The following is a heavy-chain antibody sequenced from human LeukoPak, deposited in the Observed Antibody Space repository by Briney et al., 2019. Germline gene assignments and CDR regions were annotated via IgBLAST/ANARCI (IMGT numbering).Heavy chain of an antibody. Sequence: GGSLRLSCAASGFTFSSYSMNWVRQAPGKGLEWVSSISSSSSYIYYADSVKGRFTTSRDNAKNSLYLQMSSLRAEDTAVYYCARDLGDYSFDYWGQGTLVTVSS. D-gene: IGHD4-17*01. J-gene: IGHJ4*02. CDR3: ARDLGDYSFDY. CDR2: ISSSSSYI. CDR1: GFTFSSYS. V-gene: IGHV3-21*01.